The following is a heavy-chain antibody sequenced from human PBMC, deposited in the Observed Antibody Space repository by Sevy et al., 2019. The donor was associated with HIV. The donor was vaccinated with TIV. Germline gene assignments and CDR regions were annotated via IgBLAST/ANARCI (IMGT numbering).Heavy chain of an antibody. Sequence: GGSLRLSCAASGVAFSSYAMHWVRQAPDKGLEWVAVISYDGSNQEYADSVKGRFTISRNNSKKTLYLQMNSLRVEDTAVYYCARFPPERAFDIWGQGTMVTVSS. V-gene: IGHV3-30*04. CDR2: ISYDGSNQ. CDR3: ARFPPERAFDI. J-gene: IGHJ3*02. CDR1: GVAFSSYA.